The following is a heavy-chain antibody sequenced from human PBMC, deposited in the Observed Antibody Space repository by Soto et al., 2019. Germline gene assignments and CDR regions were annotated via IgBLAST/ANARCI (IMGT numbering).Heavy chain of an antibody. J-gene: IGHJ3*02. CDR1: GGSISSYY. Sequence: QVQLQESGPGLVKPSETLSLTCTVSGGSISSYYWSWIRQPPGKGLEWIGYIYYSGSTNYNPSLKSRGTISVDTSKNQFSLKLSSVTAADTAVYYCARDQAYGVGAFDIWGQGTMVTVSS. CDR3: ARDQAYGVGAFDI. CDR2: IYYSGST. D-gene: IGHD4-17*01. V-gene: IGHV4-59*01.